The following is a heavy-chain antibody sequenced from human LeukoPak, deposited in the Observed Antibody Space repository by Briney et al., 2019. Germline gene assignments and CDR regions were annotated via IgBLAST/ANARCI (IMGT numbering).Heavy chain of an antibody. J-gene: IGHJ4*02. V-gene: IGHV1-69*05. CDR3: ATQNTYYGYLWGSYRYGDY. CDR2: IIPIFGTA. D-gene: IGHD3-16*02. CDR1: GGTFSSYA. Sequence: GASVKVSCKASGGTFSSYAISWVRQAPGQGLEWMGGIIPIFGTANYAQKFQGRVTITTDESTSTAYMELSSLRSEDTAVYYCATQNTYYGYLWGSYRYGDYWGQGTLVTVSS.